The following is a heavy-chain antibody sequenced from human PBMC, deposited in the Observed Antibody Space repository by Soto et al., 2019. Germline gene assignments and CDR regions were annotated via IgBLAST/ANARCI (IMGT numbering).Heavy chain of an antibody. CDR1: GFTFSSYG. CDR3: AKDFVGYCSGGSCYYYYGMDV. CDR2: ISYDGSNK. V-gene: IGHV3-30*18. Sequence: HPGGSLRLSCAASGFTFSSYGMHWVRQAPGKGLEWVAVISYDGSNKYYADSVKGRFTISRDNSKNTLYLQMNSLRAEDTAVYYCAKDFVGYCSGGSCYYYYGMDVWGQGTTVTVSS. J-gene: IGHJ6*02. D-gene: IGHD2-15*01.